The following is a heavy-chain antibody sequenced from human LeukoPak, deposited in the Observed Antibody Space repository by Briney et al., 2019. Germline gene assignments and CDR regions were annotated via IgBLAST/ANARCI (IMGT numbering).Heavy chain of an antibody. CDR2: IYTSGST. V-gene: IGHV4-4*07. Sequence: SETLSLTCTVSGGSISSYYWSWIRQPAGKGLEWIGRIYTSGSTNYNPSLKSRVTMSVDTSKNQFSLKLSSVTAADTAVYYCARDPGPLYYCGSDAFDIWGQGTMVTVSS. CDR1: GGSISSYY. J-gene: IGHJ3*02. CDR3: ARDPGPLYYCGSDAFDI. D-gene: IGHD3-10*01.